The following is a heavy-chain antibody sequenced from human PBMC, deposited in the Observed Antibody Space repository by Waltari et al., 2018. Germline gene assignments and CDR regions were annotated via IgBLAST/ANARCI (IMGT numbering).Heavy chain of an antibody. CDR2: IAYSGST. J-gene: IGHJ4*02. D-gene: IGHD3-3*01. CDR3: ARSYDFWSGYPLHY. V-gene: IGHV4-59*01. Sequence: QVQLQESGPGLVKPSETLSLICSVSGDSNTNYYWSWVRQPPGKGLEWIGYIAYSGSTRYNPSLKSRATISVDTSKKQFSLRLGSVTAADTAIYYCARSYDFWSGYPLHYWGQGTLVTVSS. CDR1: GDSNTNYY.